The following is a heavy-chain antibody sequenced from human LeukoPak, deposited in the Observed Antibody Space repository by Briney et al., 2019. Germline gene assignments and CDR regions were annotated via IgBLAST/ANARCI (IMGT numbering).Heavy chain of an antibody. J-gene: IGHJ4*02. CDR2: ISYDGSNK. V-gene: IGHV3-30*18. Sequence: GGSLRLSCAASGFTFSSYDMNWVRQAPGKGLEWVAVISYDGSNKYYADSAKGRFTISRDNSKNTLYLQMNSLRAEDTAVYYCAKDLSVGAMHQFYFDYWGQGTLVTVSS. CDR1: GFTFSSYD. D-gene: IGHD2-2*01. CDR3: AKDLSVGAMHQFYFDY.